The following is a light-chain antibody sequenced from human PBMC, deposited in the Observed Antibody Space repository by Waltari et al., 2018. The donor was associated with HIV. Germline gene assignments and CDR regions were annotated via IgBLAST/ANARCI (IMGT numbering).Light chain of an antibody. V-gene: IGKV3D-15*01. CDR2: GAS. CDR1: QSVGSY. CDR3: HQYKKWPRGT. Sequence: VMMQSPATLSVSPGGRATLSCRASQSVGSYLAWYQQKPGQAPRLLIHGASTKATVIPTRFSGSGSGTEFTLTIISLQSEDFAVYYCHQYKKWPRGTLGGGTNVEL. J-gene: IGKJ4*01.